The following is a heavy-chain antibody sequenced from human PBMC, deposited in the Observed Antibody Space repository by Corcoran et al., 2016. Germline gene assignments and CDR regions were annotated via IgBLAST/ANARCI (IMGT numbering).Heavy chain of an antibody. Sequence: QLQLQESGPGLVKPSETLSLTCTVSGGSISSSSYYWGWIRQPPGKGLEWIGSIYYSGSTYYKPSLKSRVTISVDTSKNQFSLKLSSVTAADTAVYYCARLRRTMGYYYGMDVWGQGTTVTVSS. V-gene: IGHV4-39*01. CDR3: ARLRRTMGYYYGMDV. CDR1: GGSISSSSYY. J-gene: IGHJ6*02. CDR2: IYYSGST. D-gene: IGHD3-10*01.